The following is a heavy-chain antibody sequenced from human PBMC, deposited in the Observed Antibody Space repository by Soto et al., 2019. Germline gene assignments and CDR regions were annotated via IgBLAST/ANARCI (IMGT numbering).Heavy chain of an antibody. CDR1: GGSFSGYY. CDR3: ARGGSCSSTSCYAPRGVRYFDL. Sequence: QVQLQQWGAGLLKPSETLSLTCAVYGGSFSGYYWSWIRQPPGKGLEWIGEINHSGSTNYNPSLKRRVTISVDTSKSQVSLKLRSVTAADTAVYYCARGGSCSSTSCYAPRGVRYFDLWGRGTLVTVSS. D-gene: IGHD2-2*01. V-gene: IGHV4-34*01. J-gene: IGHJ2*01. CDR2: INHSGST.